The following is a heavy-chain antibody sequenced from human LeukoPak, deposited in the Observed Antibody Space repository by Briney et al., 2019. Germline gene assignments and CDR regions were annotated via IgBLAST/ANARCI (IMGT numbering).Heavy chain of an antibody. D-gene: IGHD2-2*01. Sequence: ASVKVSCKASGYTFTGYYMHWVRQAPGQGLEWMGWINPNSGGTNYAQKFQGRVTMTRDTSISTAYMELSRLRSDDTAVYYCARLLGYCSSASCYSYYGMDVWGQGTTVTVSS. CDR2: INPNSGGT. CDR3: ARLLGYCSSASCYSYYGMDV. J-gene: IGHJ6*02. V-gene: IGHV1-2*02. CDR1: GYTFTGYY.